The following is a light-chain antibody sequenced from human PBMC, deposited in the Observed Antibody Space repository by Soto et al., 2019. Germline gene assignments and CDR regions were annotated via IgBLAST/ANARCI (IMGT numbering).Light chain of an antibody. CDR2: AAS. CDR3: QKYNSAPPT. J-gene: IGKJ2*01. V-gene: IGKV1-27*01. Sequence: DIQMTQSPSSLSASVGDRVTITCLASQGISNYLAWYQQKPGQVPKLLIYAASTLQSGVPSRFSGSGSGTDFTLTISSLQPEDVATYYCQKYNSAPPTFGQGTKLEIK. CDR1: QGISNY.